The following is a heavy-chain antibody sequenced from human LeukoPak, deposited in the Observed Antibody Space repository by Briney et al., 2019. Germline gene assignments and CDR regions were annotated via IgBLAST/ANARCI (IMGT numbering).Heavy chain of an antibody. CDR3: ARAIFGVVKSPWFDP. Sequence: SPSETLSLTCTVSGGSISSGGYYWSWIRQHPGKGLEWIGYIYYSGSTYYNPSLKSRVTISVDTSKNQFSLKLSSVTAADTAVYYCARAIFGVVKSPWFDPWGQGTLVTVSS. D-gene: IGHD3-3*01. CDR1: GGSISSGGYY. J-gene: IGHJ5*02. V-gene: IGHV4-31*03. CDR2: IYYSGST.